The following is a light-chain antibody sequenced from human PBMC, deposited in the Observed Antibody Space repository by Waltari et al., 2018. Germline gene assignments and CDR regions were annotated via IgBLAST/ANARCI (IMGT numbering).Light chain of an antibody. J-gene: IGLJ2*01. CDR3: NSRDSSGNHLV. CDR2: GKN. V-gene: IGLV3-19*01. CDR1: SLRSYY. Sequence: SSELTQDPAVSVALGQTARLTCQGDSLRSYYASWYQQKPGQAPVLVIYGKNNRPSGIPDRFSGSSSGNTASLTITGAQAEDEADYYCNSRDSSGNHLVFGGGTKLTVL.